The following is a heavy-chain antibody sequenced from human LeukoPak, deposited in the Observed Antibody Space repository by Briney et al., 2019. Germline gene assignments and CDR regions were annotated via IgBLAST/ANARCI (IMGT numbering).Heavy chain of an antibody. V-gene: IGHV1-18*01. D-gene: IGHD3-22*01. CDR1: GYSFTSYG. CDR2: ISAYNGNT. Sequence: ASVKVSCKASGYSFTSYGISWVRQVPGQGLEWMGRISAYNGNTNYAQKLQGRVTMTTDTSTSTAYMELRSLRSDDTAVYYCARGSLAYYYDSSGYFDYWGQGTLVTVSS. J-gene: IGHJ4*02. CDR3: ARGSLAYYYDSSGYFDY.